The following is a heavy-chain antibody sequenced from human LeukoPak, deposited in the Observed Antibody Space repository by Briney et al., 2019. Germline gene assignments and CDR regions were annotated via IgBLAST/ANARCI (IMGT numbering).Heavy chain of an antibody. D-gene: IGHD1-1*01. J-gene: IGHJ4*02. CDR3: GGDFPLDWNLDY. CDR1: GYSFTDYY. CDR2: IIPNSGVT. Sequence: ASVKVSCKASGYSFTDYYIHWVRQAPGQGLEWMGWIIPNSGVTKYAQKFQGTVTMTRDTSVSTAYMELTSLRSDDTALYYCGGDFPLDWNLDYWGQGTLVTVSS. V-gene: IGHV1-2*02.